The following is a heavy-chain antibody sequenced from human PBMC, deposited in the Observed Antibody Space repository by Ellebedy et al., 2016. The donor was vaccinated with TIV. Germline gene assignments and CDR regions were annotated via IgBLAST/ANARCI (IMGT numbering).Heavy chain of an antibody. D-gene: IGHD2/OR15-2a*01. CDR3: TRHGRSDHNSVQYSDY. Sequence: MPSETLSLTCTVSGGSISSNNHYWGWVRQPPGKGLEYIGSVYSTGSTYYYPSLKSRVTVSADTSKNQFSLTLISVTAADTAMYYCTRHGRSDHNSVQYSDYWGQGTLVTVSS. CDR2: VYSTGST. CDR1: GGSISSNNHY. V-gene: IGHV4-39*01. J-gene: IGHJ4*02.